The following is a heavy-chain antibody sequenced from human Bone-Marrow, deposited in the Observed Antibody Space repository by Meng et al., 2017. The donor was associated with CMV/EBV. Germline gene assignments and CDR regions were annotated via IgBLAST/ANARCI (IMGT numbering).Heavy chain of an antibody. D-gene: IGHD3-9*01. CDR2: INPDGSST. J-gene: IGHJ4*02. V-gene: IGHV3-74*01. CDR1: GFTFSSYA. CDR3: TRLNEALTGTGY. Sequence: SCSASGFTFSSYAMSWVRQAPGKGLVWVSRINPDGSSTNYADSVKGRFTISRDNAKNTLYLQMNSLRAEDTAVYYCTRLNEALTGTGYWGQGTLVTVSS.